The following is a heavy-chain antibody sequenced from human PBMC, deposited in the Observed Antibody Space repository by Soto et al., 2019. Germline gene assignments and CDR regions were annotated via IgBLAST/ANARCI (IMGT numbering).Heavy chain of an antibody. CDR3: VRHNKPPMVRGVINTASYGMDV. D-gene: IGHD3-10*01. CDR1: GYSFTSYW. V-gene: IGHV5-10-1*01. J-gene: IGHJ6*02. CDR2: IDPSDSYT. Sequence: PGESLKISCKGSGYSFTSYWISWVRQMPGKGLEWMGRIDPSDSYTNYSPSFQGHVTISADKSISTAYLQWSSLKASDTAMYYCVRHNKPPMVRGVINTASYGMDVWGQGTTVTVSS.